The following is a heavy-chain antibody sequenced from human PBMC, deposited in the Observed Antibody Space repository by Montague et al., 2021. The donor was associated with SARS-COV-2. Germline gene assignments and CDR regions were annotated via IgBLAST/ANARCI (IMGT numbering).Heavy chain of an antibody. CDR3: ARQPRNYYDSGSYWARGDY. Sequence: SETLSLTCTVSGGSISSSTYYWSWIRQPPGKGLEWIGNMYYSGSTYYNPSLQSRVTISVDTPKKQFSLKLSSVTAADTAVYYCARQPRNYYDSGSYWARGDYWGQGTLVTVSS. CDR1: GGSISSSTYY. J-gene: IGHJ4*02. CDR2: MYYSGST. V-gene: IGHV4-39*01. D-gene: IGHD3-10*01.